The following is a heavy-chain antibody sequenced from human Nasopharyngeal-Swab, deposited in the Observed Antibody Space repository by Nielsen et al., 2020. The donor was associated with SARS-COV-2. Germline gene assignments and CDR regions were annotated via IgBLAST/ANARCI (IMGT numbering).Heavy chain of an antibody. Sequence: GGSLRLSCVASGFTCRDYCMSWVRQAPAKGLEWVASIKQDGSEKNYVDSVKGRFTISRDNTKNSLFLQMDSLRTEDTAFYYCARVGGRTSPMGSWGQGTLVTVSS. CDR3: ARVGGRTSPMGS. CDR1: GFTCRDYC. V-gene: IGHV3-7*01. D-gene: IGHD3-10*01. CDR2: IKQDGSEK. J-gene: IGHJ4*02.